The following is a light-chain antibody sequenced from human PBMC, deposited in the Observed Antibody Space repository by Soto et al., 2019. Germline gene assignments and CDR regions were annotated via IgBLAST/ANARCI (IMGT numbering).Light chain of an antibody. V-gene: IGLV2-14*03. Sequence: QSVLTQPPSASGSPGQSVTISCTGTSRDIGGYDFVSWYQQHPGKAPKLMIYDVNIRPSGVSNRFSGSKSGNTASLTISGLQAEDEADYYCTSWTTSTTMKFGGGTKVTVL. J-gene: IGLJ2*01. CDR1: SRDIGGYDF. CDR2: DVN. CDR3: TSWTTSTTMK.